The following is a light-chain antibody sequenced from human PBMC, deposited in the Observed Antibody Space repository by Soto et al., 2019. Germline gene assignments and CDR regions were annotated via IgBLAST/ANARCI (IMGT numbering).Light chain of an antibody. V-gene: IGKV3-20*01. CDR2: GAS. Sequence: EIVLTHSPGTLSLSPGERATLSCRASQSVSSTYLAWYQQKPGQAPRLLIYGASSRATGIPDRFSGSGSGTDFTLTLSRLEPEDFAVYYCQQYTSSPFTFGQGTKLEIK. J-gene: IGKJ2*01. CDR1: QSVSSTY. CDR3: QQYTSSPFT.